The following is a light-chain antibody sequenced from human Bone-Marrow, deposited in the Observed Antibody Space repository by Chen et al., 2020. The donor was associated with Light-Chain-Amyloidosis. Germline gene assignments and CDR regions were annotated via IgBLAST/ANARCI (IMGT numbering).Light chain of an antibody. CDR2: EVT. J-gene: IGLJ1*01. Sequence: QSALTQPASVSGSPGQSITISCTGTSSDVGGDNHVSGYQQHPDKAPTLMIYEVTNRPSWVPVPFSGSKSANTSSLTISGLQTEAEADYFCSSYTITYTLVFGGGTRVTVL. V-gene: IGLV2-14*01. CDR1: SSDVGGDNH. CDR3: SSYTITYTLV.